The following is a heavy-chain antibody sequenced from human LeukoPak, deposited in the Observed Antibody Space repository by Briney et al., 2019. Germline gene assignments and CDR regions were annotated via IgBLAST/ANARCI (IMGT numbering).Heavy chain of an antibody. CDR2: IYYSGST. Sequence: SETLSLTCSVSGGSISSYYWSWIRQPPGKGLGWIGYIYYSGSTNYNPSLKSRVTISADTSKNQFSLKLSSVTAADTAVYYCARETSQKGAHYMDVWGKGTTVTISS. D-gene: IGHD3-16*01. J-gene: IGHJ6*03. CDR1: GGSISSYY. CDR3: ARETSQKGAHYMDV. V-gene: IGHV4-59*01.